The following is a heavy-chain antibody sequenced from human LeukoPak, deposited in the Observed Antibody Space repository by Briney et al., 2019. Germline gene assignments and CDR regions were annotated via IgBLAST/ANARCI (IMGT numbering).Heavy chain of an antibody. CDR3: ARDIRGATVSWYYGMDV. CDR1: GYAFRNYG. CDR2: ISAYNGNT. J-gene: IGHJ6*02. V-gene: IGHV1-18*01. Sequence: ASVKLSCKTSGYAFRNYGVTWVRQAPGQGLEWMGWISAYNGNTNYARSLQGRVTMTTDTSTSTAYMELRSLRSDDTALYYCARDIRGATVSWYYGMDVWGQGTTVTVSS. D-gene: IGHD1-26*01.